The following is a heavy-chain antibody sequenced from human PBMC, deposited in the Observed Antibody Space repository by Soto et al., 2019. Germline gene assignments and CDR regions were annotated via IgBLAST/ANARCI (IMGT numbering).Heavy chain of an antibody. CDR3: ARDEIWNDSAFDI. CDR2: IYNSGST. J-gene: IGHJ3*02. CDR1: GGSINSDYYY. D-gene: IGHD1-1*01. V-gene: IGHV4-31*03. Sequence: TLSLTGIFSGGSINSDYYYWSLSRQLPGEGLEWIGYIYNSGSTSYNPSLRSRVTISLDTSKNQFSLKLTSVTAADTAVYYCARDEIWNDSAFDIWGRGTLVTVSS.